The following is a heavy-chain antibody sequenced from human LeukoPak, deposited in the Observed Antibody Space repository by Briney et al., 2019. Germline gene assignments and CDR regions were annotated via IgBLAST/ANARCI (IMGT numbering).Heavy chain of an antibody. CDR1: GYTFTSYD. Sequence: ASVKVSCKASGYTFTSYDINWVRQATGQGLEWMGWMNPNSGNTGYAQKFQGRVTITRDTSASTAYMELSSLRSEDTAVYYCARAPYCSGGSCYSGWFDPWGQGTLVTVSS. CDR3: ARAPYCSGGSCYSGWFDP. D-gene: IGHD2-15*01. V-gene: IGHV1-8*01. J-gene: IGHJ5*02. CDR2: MNPNSGNT.